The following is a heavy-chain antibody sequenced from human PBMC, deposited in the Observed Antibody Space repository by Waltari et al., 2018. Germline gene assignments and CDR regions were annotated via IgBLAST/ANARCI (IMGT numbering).Heavy chain of an antibody. V-gene: IGHV4-34*01. Sequence: QVQLQQWGAGLLKPSETLSLTCAVYGGSFSGYYWSWIRQPPGKGLEWIGEIDHSGSTNYNPCLKSRGTIAVDTSKNQFSLKLSSVTAADTAVYYCARGPKYSGSYFRSGWFDPWGQGTLVTVSS. CDR3: ARGPKYSGSYFRSGWFDP. D-gene: IGHD1-26*01. J-gene: IGHJ5*02. CDR1: GGSFSGYY. CDR2: IDHSGST.